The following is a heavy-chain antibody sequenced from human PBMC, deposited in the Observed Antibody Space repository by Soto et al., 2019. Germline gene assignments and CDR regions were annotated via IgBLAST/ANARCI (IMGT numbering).Heavy chain of an antibody. CDR1: GFTFSSYA. CDR3: ARDGYFEGWPDY. D-gene: IGHD1-1*01. Sequence: QVQLVESGGGVVQPGRSLRLSCAASGFTFSSYAMHWVRQAPGKGLEWVAVISYDGSNKYYADSVKGRFTISRDNSKNTLYLQMNSLRAEDTAVYYCARDGYFEGWPDYWGQGTLVTVSS. J-gene: IGHJ4*02. CDR2: ISYDGSNK. V-gene: IGHV3-30-3*01.